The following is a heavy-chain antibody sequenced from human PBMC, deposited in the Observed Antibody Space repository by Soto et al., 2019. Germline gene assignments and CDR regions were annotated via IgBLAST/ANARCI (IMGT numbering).Heavy chain of an antibody. V-gene: IGHV1-69*13. CDR1: GGTFSIYS. D-gene: IGHD3-22*01. CDR3: ARDGTIDRDSSGYYYYFDY. J-gene: IGHJ4*02. Sequence: ASVKVSCKASGGTFSIYSISWVRQAPGQGLEWMGGIIPIFGTANYAQKFQGRVTITADESTSTAYMELSSLRSEDTAVYYCARDGTIDRDSSGYYYYFDYWGQGTLVTVSS. CDR2: IIPIFGTA.